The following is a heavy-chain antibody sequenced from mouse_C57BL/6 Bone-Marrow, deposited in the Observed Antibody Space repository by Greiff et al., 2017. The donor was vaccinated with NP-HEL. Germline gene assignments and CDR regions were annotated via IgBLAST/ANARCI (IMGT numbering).Heavy chain of an antibody. CDR3: ARDAGWCPFAY. Sequence: EVKLVESGGGLVKPGGSLKLSCAASGFTFSSYAMSWVRQTPEKRLEWVATISDGGSYTYYPDNVKGRFTISRDNAKNNLYLQMSHLKSEDTAMYYCARDAGWCPFAYWGQGTLVTVSA. D-gene: IGHD1-1*02. V-gene: IGHV5-4*01. CDR1: GFTFSSYA. J-gene: IGHJ3*01. CDR2: ISDGGSYT.